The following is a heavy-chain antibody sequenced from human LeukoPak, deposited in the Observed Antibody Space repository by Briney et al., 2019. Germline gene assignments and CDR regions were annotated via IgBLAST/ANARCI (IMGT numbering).Heavy chain of an antibody. D-gene: IGHD3-10*01. Sequence: SVKVSCKASGGTFSSYAISWVRQAPGQGLEWRGGIIPIFGTANYAQKFQGRVTMTTDTSTSTAYMELRSLRSDDTAVYYCARESITMVRGGIDYWGQGTLVTVSS. J-gene: IGHJ4*02. V-gene: IGHV1-69*05. CDR1: GGTFSSYA. CDR3: ARESITMVRGGIDY. CDR2: IIPIFGTA.